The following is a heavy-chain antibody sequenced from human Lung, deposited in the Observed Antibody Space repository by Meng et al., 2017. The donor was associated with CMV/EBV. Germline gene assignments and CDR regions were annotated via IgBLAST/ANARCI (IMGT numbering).Heavy chain of an antibody. D-gene: IGHD2-2*01. V-gene: IGHV1-8*01. CDR3: ERTRIEVEPDGRKIKYYNYGMDV. CDR2: MNPNSGNT. J-gene: IGHJ6*02. Sequence: ASXXVSXKASGYMFTTYDINWVRQDTGQGLEWMGWMNPNSGNTGYAQKFQGRVTLTRVTSISTAYKELISLTSDDTAVYYCERTRIEVEPDGRKIKYYNYGMDVWXQGTTVTVSS. CDR1: GYMFTTYD.